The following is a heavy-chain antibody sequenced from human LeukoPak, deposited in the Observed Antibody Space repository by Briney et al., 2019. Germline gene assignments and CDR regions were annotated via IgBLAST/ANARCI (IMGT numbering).Heavy chain of an antibody. V-gene: IGHV4-38-2*02. Sequence: PSETLSLTCTVSGYSISSGYYWGWIRQPPGKGLEWIGNIYPSGTTYYNPSLKTRVTISVDTSKNQFSLKLSSVTAADTAVYYCASRYDYYFDYWGQGTLVTVSS. CDR2: IYPSGTT. D-gene: IGHD1-1*01. CDR3: ASRYDYYFDY. J-gene: IGHJ4*02. CDR1: GYSISSGYY.